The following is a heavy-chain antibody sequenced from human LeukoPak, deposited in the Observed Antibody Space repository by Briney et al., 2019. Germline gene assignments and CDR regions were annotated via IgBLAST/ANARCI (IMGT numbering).Heavy chain of an antibody. Sequence: GGSLRLSCAASGLTVSSNYMSWVRQAPGKGLEWVSYISSSGSTIYYADSVKGRFTISRDNAKNSLYLQMNSLRAEDTAVYYCARRSNYYYYYMDVWGKGTTVTVSS. J-gene: IGHJ6*03. CDR3: ARRSNYYYYYMDV. CDR1: GLTVSSNY. V-gene: IGHV3-11*01. CDR2: ISSSGSTI.